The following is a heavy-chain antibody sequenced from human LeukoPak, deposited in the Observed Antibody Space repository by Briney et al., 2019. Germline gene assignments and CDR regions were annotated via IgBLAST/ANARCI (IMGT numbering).Heavy chain of an antibody. Sequence: GGSLRLSCAASGFTFSSYWMSWVRQAPGKGLVWFSRINTDGSSISYADSVNGRFTISRDNAKSTLNLQMNSLRADDTAVYYFIPLAADTMMAKVSFDYWGEGTLVTVSS. CDR1: GFTFSSYW. D-gene: IGHD5-18*01. CDR2: INTDGSSI. V-gene: IGHV3-74*01. J-gene: IGHJ4*02. CDR3: IPLAADTMMAKVSFDY.